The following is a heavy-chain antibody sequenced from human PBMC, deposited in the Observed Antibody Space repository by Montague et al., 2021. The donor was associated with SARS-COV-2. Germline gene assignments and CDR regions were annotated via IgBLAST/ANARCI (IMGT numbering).Heavy chain of an antibody. CDR3: ARERRYCSGGSCYSGWFDP. CDR2: IYYSGST. Sequence: SETLSLTCTVSGGSISSSSYYWGWIRQPPGKGLEWIGRIYYSGSTYYNPSLKSRVTISVDTSKNQFSLKLSSVTAADTAVYYCARERRYCSGGSCYSGWFDPWGQGTLVTVSS. D-gene: IGHD2-15*01. V-gene: IGHV4-39*07. J-gene: IGHJ5*02. CDR1: GGSISSSSYY.